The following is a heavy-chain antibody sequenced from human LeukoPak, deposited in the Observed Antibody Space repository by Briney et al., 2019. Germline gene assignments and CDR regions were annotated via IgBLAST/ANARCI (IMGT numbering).Heavy chain of an antibody. Sequence: PSETLSLTCTVSGGSISGSSYYWGWIRQPPGKGLEWIGSIYYSGSTYYNPSLKSRVTISVDTSKNQFSLKLSSVTAADTAVYYCARRSTVTTIDYWGQGTLVTVSS. CDR2: IYYSGST. CDR3: ARRSTVTTIDY. CDR1: GGSISGSSYY. J-gene: IGHJ4*02. V-gene: IGHV4-39*01. D-gene: IGHD4-17*01.